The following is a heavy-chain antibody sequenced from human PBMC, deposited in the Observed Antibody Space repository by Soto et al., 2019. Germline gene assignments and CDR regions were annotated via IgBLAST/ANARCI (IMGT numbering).Heavy chain of an antibody. D-gene: IGHD6-13*01. CDR3: ATWYGNNYFGLDV. CDR1: GFTLSSSG. J-gene: IGHJ6*02. CDR2: ISYDGSNK. Sequence: GGSLRLSWAASGFTLSSSGMHWVLQAPGKGLEWAAVISYDGSNKYYADSVKGRFTISRDNSKDTLYLQINSLTAEDTAVYYGATWYGNNYFGLDVRGQGPTVTV. V-gene: IGHV3-30*03.